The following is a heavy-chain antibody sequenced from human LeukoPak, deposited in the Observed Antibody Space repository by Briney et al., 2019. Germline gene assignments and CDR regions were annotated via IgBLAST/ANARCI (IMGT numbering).Heavy chain of an antibody. CDR1: GFTFSDYY. Sequence: SGGSLRLSCAASGFTFSDYYMSWIRQAPGKGLEWVSYISSSGSTIYYADSVKGRFTISRDNAKNSLYLQMNSLRAEDTAVYYCASSSGWRYNWFDPWGQGTLVTVSS. J-gene: IGHJ5*02. CDR2: ISSSGSTI. V-gene: IGHV3-11*01. D-gene: IGHD6-19*01. CDR3: ASSSGWRYNWFDP.